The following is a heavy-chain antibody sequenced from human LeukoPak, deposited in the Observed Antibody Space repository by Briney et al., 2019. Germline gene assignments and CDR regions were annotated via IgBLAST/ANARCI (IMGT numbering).Heavy chain of an antibody. V-gene: IGHV3-15*01. D-gene: IGHD3-16*01. CDR3: AKDGAGRHYFDY. CDR1: GFTFSNAW. CDR2: IKSKTDGGTT. J-gene: IGHJ4*02. Sequence: GGSLRLSCAASGFTFSNAWMSWVRQAPGKGLEWVGRIKSKTDGGTTDYAAPVKGRFTISRDDSKNTLYLQMNSLRDEDTAVYYCAKDGAGRHYFDYWGQGTLVTVSS.